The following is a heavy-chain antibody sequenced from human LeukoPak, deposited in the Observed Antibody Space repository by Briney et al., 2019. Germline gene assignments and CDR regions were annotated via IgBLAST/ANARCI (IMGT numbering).Heavy chain of an antibody. CDR1: GDSINSGDHY. CDR3: ARAAYSGGWVRRTFDH. V-gene: IGHV4-30-4*01. D-gene: IGHD6-19*01. CDR2: INHSGTT. J-gene: IGHJ4*02. Sequence: PSETLSLTCTVSGDSINSGDHYWSWIRQPPGNGLEWIGYINHSGTTYYNPSLKSRVIISMDTSKYQFSLKLNSVTAADSAVYYCARAAYSGGWVRRTFDHWGQGTLVTVSS.